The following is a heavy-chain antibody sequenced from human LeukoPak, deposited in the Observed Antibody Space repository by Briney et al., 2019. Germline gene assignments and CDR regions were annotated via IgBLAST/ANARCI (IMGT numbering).Heavy chain of an antibody. Sequence: GGSLRLSCAASGFTFSTYAMSWVRQAPGKGLEWVSDISGSGGTTHYADSVKGRFTISRDNSENTLYLQMNSLRAEDTAVYYCAKERMTTTSFDYWGQGTLVTVSS. V-gene: IGHV3-23*01. CDR2: ISGSGGTT. J-gene: IGHJ4*02. CDR3: AKERMTTTSFDY. D-gene: IGHD4-11*01. CDR1: GFTFSTYA.